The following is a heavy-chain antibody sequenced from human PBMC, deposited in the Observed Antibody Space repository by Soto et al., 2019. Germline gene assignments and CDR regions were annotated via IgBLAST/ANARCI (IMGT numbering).Heavy chain of an antibody. J-gene: IGHJ4*02. D-gene: IGHD6-19*01. Sequence: EEQLLESGGDLVQPGGSLRLSCVASGITFRSRAMSWVRQAPGEGLEWVSVIYSGGSTYYADSVKGRFTNSRDNSKNTLYLQMNSLRAEDTAVYYCASSSGWYSYFDYWGQGTLVTVSS. V-gene: IGHV3-23*03. CDR1: GITFRSRA. CDR2: IYSGGST. CDR3: ASSSGWYSYFDY.